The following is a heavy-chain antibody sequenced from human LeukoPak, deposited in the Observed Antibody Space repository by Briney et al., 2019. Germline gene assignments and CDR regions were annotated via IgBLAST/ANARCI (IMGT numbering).Heavy chain of an antibody. Sequence: SVKVSCKASGYTFTSYGISWVRQAPGQGLEWMGGIIPIFGTANYAQKFQGRVTITADESTSTAYMELSSLRSEDTAVYYCARGRGSPGAFDIWGQGTLVTVSS. CDR1: GYTFTSYG. J-gene: IGHJ4*02. CDR2: IIPIFGTA. CDR3: ARGRGSPGAFDI. D-gene: IGHD1-26*01. V-gene: IGHV1-69*13.